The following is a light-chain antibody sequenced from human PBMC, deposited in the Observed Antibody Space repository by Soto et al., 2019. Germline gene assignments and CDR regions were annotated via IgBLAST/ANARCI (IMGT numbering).Light chain of an antibody. V-gene: IGLV3-1*01. Sequence: SYELTQPPSVSVSPGQTASITCSGDNLGEKFACWYHQKPGQSPVLVIYQDTKRPSEIPERFSASNSGNTDTLTISGTQTLDEGDYYWQTGDSSTGVVFGGGTKVTVL. CDR3: QTGDSSTGVV. CDR1: NLGEKF. CDR2: QDT. J-gene: IGLJ2*01.